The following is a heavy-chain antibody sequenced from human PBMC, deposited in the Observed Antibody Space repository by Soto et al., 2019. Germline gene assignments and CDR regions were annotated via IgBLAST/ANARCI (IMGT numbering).Heavy chain of an antibody. V-gene: IGHV3-21*01. Sequence: PGGSLRLSCAVSGFALSSYSIAWVRQAPGKGLEWVSFTFNYAGRLYYADSVKGRFAISRDNSKNTLYLQMNSLRAEDTAVYYCARDKRDLRFLEWSYYYDYWGQGSLVTVSS. J-gene: IGHJ4*02. CDR1: GFALSSYS. D-gene: IGHD3-3*01. CDR2: TFNYAGRL. CDR3: ARDKRDLRFLEWSYYYDY.